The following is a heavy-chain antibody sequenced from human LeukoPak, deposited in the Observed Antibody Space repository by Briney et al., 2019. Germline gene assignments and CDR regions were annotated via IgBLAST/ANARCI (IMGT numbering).Heavy chain of an antibody. J-gene: IGHJ5*02. CDR1: GFTFSSYA. CDR3: ARDPCSYPQVGARKNWSDP. D-gene: IGHD1-26*01. Sequence: GGSLRLSCAASGFTFSSYAMHWVRQAPGKGLEWVAVISYDGSNKYYADSVKGRFTISRDNSKNTLYLQMNSLRAEDTAVYYCARDPCSYPQVGARKNWSDPWGQGTLVTVSS. CDR2: ISYDGSNK. V-gene: IGHV3-30-3*01.